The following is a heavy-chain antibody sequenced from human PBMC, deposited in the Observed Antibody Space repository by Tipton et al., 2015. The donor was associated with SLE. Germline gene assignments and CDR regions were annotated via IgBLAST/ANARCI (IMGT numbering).Heavy chain of an antibody. J-gene: IGHJ6*02. CDR1: GDSVSNFY. CDR3: AKDLNGGYPYYNYGMDL. Sequence: LSLTCTVSGDSVSNFYWTWIRQPPGKGLEWVSGISWNSGNIGYADSVKGRFTISRDNAKNSLYLQMDSLRAEDTALYYCAKDLNGGYPYYNYGMDLWGQGTTVTVSS. CDR2: ISWNSGNI. V-gene: IGHV3-9*01. D-gene: IGHD1-26*01.